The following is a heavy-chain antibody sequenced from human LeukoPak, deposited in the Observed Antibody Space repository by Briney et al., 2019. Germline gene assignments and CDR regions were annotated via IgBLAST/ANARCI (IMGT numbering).Heavy chain of an antibody. V-gene: IGHV3-48*03. CDR1: GFIFRSYE. Sequence: GGSLRLSCTASGFIFRSYEVNWLPEAPGKGLEGISYISSSGDSIYYAASVKGRFTISRDNAQSSLYLQMNSLSVEDTALYYCASRSRDYWGQGTLVTVSS. CDR2: ISSSGDSI. D-gene: IGHD6-19*01. CDR3: ASRSRDY. J-gene: IGHJ4*02.